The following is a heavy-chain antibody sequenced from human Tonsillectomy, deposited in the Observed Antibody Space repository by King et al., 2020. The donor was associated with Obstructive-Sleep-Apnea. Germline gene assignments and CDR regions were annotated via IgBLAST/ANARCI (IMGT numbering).Heavy chain of an antibody. CDR3: SVLGDQGFDY. J-gene: IGHJ4*02. Sequence: VQLVESGGGLVQPGGALRLSCAASGFTVSSNYMSWVRQAPGEGLEWGSVIYRGGSTYYAYSVKDRFTISRDNFKNTVYLQMTSLRAEDTAVYYCSVLGDQGFDYWGQGTLVTVSS. D-gene: IGHD3-16*01. CDR2: IYRGGST. V-gene: IGHV3-66*01. CDR1: GFTVSSNY.